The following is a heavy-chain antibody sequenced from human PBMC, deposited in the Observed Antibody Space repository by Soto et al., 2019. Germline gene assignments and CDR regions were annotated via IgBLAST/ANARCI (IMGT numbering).Heavy chain of an antibody. CDR3: AKAANGWFSSFDI. V-gene: IGHV3-23*04. Sequence: EVQLVESGGGLVQPGGSLRLSCAASGFTFSSYAMSWVRQAPGKGLEWVSDISGSGGTTYYADSVKGRFTSSRDNAKNTLYLQMNSLRAEDTAVYYCAKAANGWFSSFDIWGQGTMVTVSS. CDR1: GFTFSSYA. J-gene: IGHJ3*02. D-gene: IGHD6-19*01. CDR2: ISGSGGTT.